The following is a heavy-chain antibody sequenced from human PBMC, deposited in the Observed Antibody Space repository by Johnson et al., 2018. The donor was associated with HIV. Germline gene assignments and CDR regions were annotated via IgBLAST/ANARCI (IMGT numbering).Heavy chain of an antibody. V-gene: IGHV3-33*01. CDR2: MWYDGSDK. J-gene: IGHJ3*02. Sequence: QVQLVESGGGVVQPGRSLRLSCAASGFTFSSHGMHWVRQAPGKGLEWVAVMWYDGSDKYYADSVKGRFTISRDNSKNTLYLQMNSLRAEDTAVYYCARDPRITMVNDAFDIWGQGTMVTVSS. D-gene: IGHD3-10*01. CDR3: ARDPRITMVNDAFDI. CDR1: GFTFSSHG.